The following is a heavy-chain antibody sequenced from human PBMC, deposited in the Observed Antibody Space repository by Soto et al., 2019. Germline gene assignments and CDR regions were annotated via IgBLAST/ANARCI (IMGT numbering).Heavy chain of an antibody. Sequence: PGGSLRLSCAASGFTFSDYYMSWIRQAPGKGLEWVSYISSSGSTIYYADSVKGRFTISRDNAKNSLYLQMNSLRAEDTAVYYCARSPEYYYDSSGYLYYYYGMDVWGQGTTVTVSS. CDR2: ISSSGSTI. V-gene: IGHV3-11*01. CDR1: GFTFSDYY. J-gene: IGHJ6*02. CDR3: ARSPEYYYDSSGYLYYYYGMDV. D-gene: IGHD3-22*01.